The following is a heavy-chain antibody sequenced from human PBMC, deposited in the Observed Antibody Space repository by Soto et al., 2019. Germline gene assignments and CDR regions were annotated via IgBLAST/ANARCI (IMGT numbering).Heavy chain of an antibody. V-gene: IGHV3-23*01. D-gene: IGHD6-13*01. J-gene: IGHJ4*02. CDR1: GFTFNSYA. Sequence: GGSLRLSCEASGFTFNSYAMSWVRQAPGKGLEWVSSITSSGGSTYYADSVKGRFTISRDNSKNTLYLQMNSLRAEDTALYYCAKRGPIAAAQSYFDYWGQGTLVTVSS. CDR2: ITSSGGST. CDR3: AKRGPIAAAQSYFDY.